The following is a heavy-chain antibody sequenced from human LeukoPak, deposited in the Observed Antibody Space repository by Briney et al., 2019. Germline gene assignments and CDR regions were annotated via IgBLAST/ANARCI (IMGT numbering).Heavy chain of an antibody. CDR3: ARDGAVAGSYGFDP. V-gene: IGHV1-2*02. Sequence: ASVKVSCKASGYTFTGYYMHWVRQAPGQGLEWMGWINPNSGGTNYAQKFQGRVTMTRDTSISTAYMELSRLRSEDTAVYYCARDGAVAGSYGFDPWGQGTLVTVSS. J-gene: IGHJ5*02. CDR2: INPNSGGT. CDR1: GYTFTGYY. D-gene: IGHD6-19*01.